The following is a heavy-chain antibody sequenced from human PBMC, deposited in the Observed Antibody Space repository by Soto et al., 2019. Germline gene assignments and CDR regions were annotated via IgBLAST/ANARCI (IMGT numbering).Heavy chain of an antibody. J-gene: IGHJ4*02. CDR2: IYYSGST. CDR1: GGSISSYY. Sequence: PSETLSLTCTVSGGSISSYYWSWIRQPPGKGLEWIGYIYYSGSTNYNPSLKSRVTISVDTSKNQFSLKLSSVTAADTAVYYCASGPGYYDILTASEWGQGTLVTVSS. CDR3: ASGPGYYDILTASE. V-gene: IGHV4-59*08. D-gene: IGHD3-9*01.